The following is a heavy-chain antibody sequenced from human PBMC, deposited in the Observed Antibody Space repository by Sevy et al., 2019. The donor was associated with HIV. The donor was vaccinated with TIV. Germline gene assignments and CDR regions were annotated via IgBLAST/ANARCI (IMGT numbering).Heavy chain of an antibody. J-gene: IGHJ4*02. CDR3: ARDIYYDSSAYSDY. CDR2: INTNTGNP. V-gene: IGHV7-4-1*02. Sequence: ASVKVSCKASGYTFSSYAMNWVRQAPGQGLEWMGWINTNTGNPTYAQGFTGRFVFSLDTSVSTAYLQISSLKAEDTAVFYCARDIYYDSSAYSDYWGQGTLVTVSS. D-gene: IGHD3-22*01. CDR1: GYTFSSYA.